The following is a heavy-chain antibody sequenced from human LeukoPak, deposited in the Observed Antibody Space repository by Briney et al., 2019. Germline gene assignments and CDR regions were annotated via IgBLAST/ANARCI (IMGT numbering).Heavy chain of an antibody. CDR1: GFSFSDSY. D-gene: IGHD3-22*01. CDR2: IDSSGRSI. Sequence: PGGSLRLSCAASGFSFSDSYMSWIRQAPGKGLEWVSFIDSSGRSIHYADSVKGRFTISRDNAQNSVYLQMNSLRADDTAVYYCARGDDLLPVNYYFDYWGQGTLVTVSS. J-gene: IGHJ4*02. CDR3: ARGDDLLPVNYYFDY. V-gene: IGHV3-11*04.